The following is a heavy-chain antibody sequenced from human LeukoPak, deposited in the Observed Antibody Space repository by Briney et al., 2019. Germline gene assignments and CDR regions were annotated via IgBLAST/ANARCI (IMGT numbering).Heavy chain of an antibody. CDR3: ASVTVTTWAPDGHMDV. J-gene: IGHJ6*03. V-gene: IGHV1-69*05. D-gene: IGHD4-11*01. CDR1: GGTFSNYA. CDR2: IIPVFGTT. Sequence: ASVKVSCKASGGTFSNYAISWVRQAPGQGLEWMGRIIPVFGTTNYAQKFQGRVTITTDESTSTAYMEVSSLGIEDTAVYYCASVTVTTWAPDGHMDVWGKGTTVTVSS.